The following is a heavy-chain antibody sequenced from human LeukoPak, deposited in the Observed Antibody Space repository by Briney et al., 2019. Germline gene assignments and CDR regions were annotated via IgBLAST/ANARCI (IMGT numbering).Heavy chain of an antibody. CDR3: VRDGMGAIVYDY. CDR2: ISSSGSNT. D-gene: IGHD2-15*01. Sequence: GSLRLSCAASEFTYGMNWVRQAPGKGLECVSAISSSGSNTYYADSVKGRFTISRGNAKNTLYLQMNSLRAEDTAMYYCVRDGMGAIVYDYWGQGTLVTVSS. J-gene: IGHJ4*02. V-gene: IGHV3-21*06. CDR1: EFTYG.